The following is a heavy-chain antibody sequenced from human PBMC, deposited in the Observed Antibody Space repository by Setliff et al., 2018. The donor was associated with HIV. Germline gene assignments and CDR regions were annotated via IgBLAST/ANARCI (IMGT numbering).Heavy chain of an antibody. J-gene: IGHJ2*01. V-gene: IGHV4-34*01. D-gene: IGHD2-2*01. CDR1: GESFSNYH. Sequence: PSETLSLTCAVFGESFSNYHWNWFRQPPGGGLEWIGEISHSGNTDYNSSLKSRVTISVDTSKKQFSLEMRSLTAADTAIYYCARDQRLPGVQPPYWYFDLWGRGTLVTSPQ. CDR2: ISHSGNT. CDR3: ARDQRLPGVQPPYWYFDL.